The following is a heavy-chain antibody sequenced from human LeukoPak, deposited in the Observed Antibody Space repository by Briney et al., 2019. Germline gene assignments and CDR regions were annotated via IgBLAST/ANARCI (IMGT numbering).Heavy chain of an antibody. CDR2: IYPGDSDT. V-gene: IGHV5-51*01. CDR3: ARGCSGSEGDWFDP. D-gene: IGHD3-10*02. J-gene: IGHJ5*02. CDR1: GYSFTSYW. Sequence: GESLKISCQGSGYSFTSYWIGWVRQMAGKGLEWMGSIYPGDSDTRYSPSFQGQVTISADKSITTAYLQWSSLKASDTAMYYCARGCSGSEGDWFDPWGQGTLATVSS.